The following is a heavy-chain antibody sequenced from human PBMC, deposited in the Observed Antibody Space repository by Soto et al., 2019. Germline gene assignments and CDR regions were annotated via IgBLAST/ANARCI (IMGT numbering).Heavy chain of an antibody. CDR2: ISGSGGST. J-gene: IGHJ4*02. CDR1: GFTFSSYA. Sequence: GGSLRLSCAASGFTFSSYAMSWVRQAPGKGLEWVSAISGSGGSTYYADSVKGRFTISRGNSKNTLYLQMNSLRAEDTAVYYCAKDGQRDTMIVVVITFDYWGQGTLVTVSS. V-gene: IGHV3-23*01. D-gene: IGHD3-22*01. CDR3: AKDGQRDTMIVVVITFDY.